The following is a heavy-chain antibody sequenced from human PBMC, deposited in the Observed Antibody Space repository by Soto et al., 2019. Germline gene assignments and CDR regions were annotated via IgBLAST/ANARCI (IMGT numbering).Heavy chain of an antibody. CDR1: GDAIYIGGYY. CDR2: IYHTGKT. V-gene: IGHV4-31*03. D-gene: IGHD3-22*01. J-gene: IGHJ5*02. CDR3: ARVLSYYDSSGVDNWFDP. Sequence: PSETLSLTCTVSGDAIYIGGYYWTWIRQHPGKGLEWIGYIYHTGKTYYNPSLESRVTMSVDTSKNQFSLKLTSVTAADTAVYYCARVLSYYDSSGVDNWFDPWGQGALVTVSS.